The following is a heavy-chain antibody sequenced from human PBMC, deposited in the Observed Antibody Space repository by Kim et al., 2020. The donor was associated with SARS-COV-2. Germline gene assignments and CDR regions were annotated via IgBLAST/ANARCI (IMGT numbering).Heavy chain of an antibody. Sequence: RLTISRDNSKNTRYLQMNSLRAEDTAVYYCAKEAYCGGDCYAYYYYGMDVWGQGTTVTVSS. CDR3: AKEAYCGGDCYAYYYYGMDV. D-gene: IGHD2-21*02. J-gene: IGHJ6*02. V-gene: IGHV3-23*01.